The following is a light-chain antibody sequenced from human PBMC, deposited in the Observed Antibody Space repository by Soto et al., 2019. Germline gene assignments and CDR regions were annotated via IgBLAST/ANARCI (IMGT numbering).Light chain of an antibody. J-gene: IGLJ1*01. CDR3: CSYAGSSYV. CDR2: SNN. V-gene: IGLV1-44*01. Sequence: QSVLTQPPSASGTPGQRVIISCSGSTSNFGGNSANWYQQFPGTAPKVLIYSNNQRPSGVPDRFSGSKSGTSASLAISGLQSEDEADYYCCSYAGSSYVFGTGTQLTVL. CDR1: TSNFGGNS.